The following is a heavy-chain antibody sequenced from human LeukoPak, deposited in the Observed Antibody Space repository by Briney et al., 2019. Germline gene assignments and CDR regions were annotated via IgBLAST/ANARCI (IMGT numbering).Heavy chain of an antibody. Sequence: GASVKVSCKVSGYTLTELSMHWVRQAPGKGLEWMGGFDPEDGETIYAQKFQGRVTMTEDTSTDTAYMELSSLRSEDTAVYYCATDQSRIWAYGSFGYWGQGTLVTVSS. CDR2: FDPEDGET. J-gene: IGHJ4*02. CDR1: GYTLTELS. D-gene: IGHD2/OR15-2a*01. V-gene: IGHV1-24*01. CDR3: ATDQSRIWAYGSFGY.